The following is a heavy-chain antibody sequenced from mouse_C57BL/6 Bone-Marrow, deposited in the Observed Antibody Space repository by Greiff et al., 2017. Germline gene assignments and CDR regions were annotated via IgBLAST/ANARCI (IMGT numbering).Heavy chain of an antibody. Sequence: EVQLKESGGGLVQPGGSLKLSCAASGFTFSDYGMAWVRQAPRKGPEWVAFISNLAYSIYYADTVTGRFTISRENAKNTLYLEMSSLRSEDTAMYYCARRAGTNYAMDYWGQGTSVTVSS. CDR2: ISNLAYSI. V-gene: IGHV5-15*01. CDR1: GFTFSDYG. J-gene: IGHJ4*01. CDR3: ARRAGTNYAMDY. D-gene: IGHD4-1*01.